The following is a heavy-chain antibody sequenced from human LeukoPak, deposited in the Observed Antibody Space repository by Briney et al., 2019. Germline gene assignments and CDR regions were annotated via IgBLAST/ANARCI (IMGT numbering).Heavy chain of an antibody. D-gene: IGHD3-22*01. V-gene: IGHV1-18*01. CDR1: GYTFTSYG. J-gene: IGHJ4*02. CDR3: ARVEGYDSSGYYYGY. CDR2: ISAYNGNT. Sequence: ASVNVSCKASGYTFTSYGISWVRQAPGQGLEWMGWISAYNGNTNYAQKLQGRVTMTTDTSTSTAYMEMSSLKSEDTAVYYCARVEGYDSSGYYYGYWGQGTLVTVSS.